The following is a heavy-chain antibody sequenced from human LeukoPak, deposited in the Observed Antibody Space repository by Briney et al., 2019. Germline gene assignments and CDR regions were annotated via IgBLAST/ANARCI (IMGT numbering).Heavy chain of an antibody. J-gene: IGHJ3*02. V-gene: IGHV4-39*01. CDR2: IYYSGST. D-gene: IGHD2-2*02. CDR1: GGSISSSSYY. Sequence: SETLSLTCTVSGGSISSSSYYRGWIRQPPGKGLEWIGSIYYSGSTYYNPSLKSRVTISVDTSKNQFSLKLSSVTAADTAVYYCASDEGCSSTSCYKAFDIWGQGTMVTVSS. CDR3: ASDEGCSSTSCYKAFDI.